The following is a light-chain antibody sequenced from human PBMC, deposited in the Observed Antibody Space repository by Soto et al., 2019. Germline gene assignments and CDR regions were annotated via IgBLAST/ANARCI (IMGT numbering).Light chain of an antibody. CDR1: SSDVGGYNY. CDR2: EVS. CDR3: ASYRSTGALV. J-gene: IGLJ3*02. Sequence: QSALTQPASVSGSPGQSITISCTGTSSDVGGYNYVSWYQHHPGKAPKLMIYEVSNRPSGVSNRFSGSKSGNTASLTISGLQAEDEAYYYCASYRSTGALVFGGGTQLTVL. V-gene: IGLV2-14*01.